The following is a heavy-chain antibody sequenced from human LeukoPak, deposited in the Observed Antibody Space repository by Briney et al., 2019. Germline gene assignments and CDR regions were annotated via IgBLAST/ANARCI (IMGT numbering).Heavy chain of an antibody. CDR3: GRSRRINASLYYYMDV. Sequence: GGSLRLSCAASGFTFSSYAITWVRQAPGKGPEWVSSIRSTGDSTFYADSVKGRFTISRDNPKNTVYLLMNSLRTEDTAVYYCGRSRRINASLYYYMDVWGKGTTVTVSS. CDR1: GFTFSSYA. D-gene: IGHD2-15*01. J-gene: IGHJ6*03. V-gene: IGHV3-23*01. CDR2: IRSTGDST.